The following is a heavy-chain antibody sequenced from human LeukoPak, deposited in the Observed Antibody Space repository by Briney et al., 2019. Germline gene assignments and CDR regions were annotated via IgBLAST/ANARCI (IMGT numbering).Heavy chain of an antibody. CDR3: AREAGGDYDGFY. CDR1: GYTFTGYY. V-gene: IGHV1-2*02. Sequence: EASVKVSCKASGYTFTGYYMRWVRQAPGQGLEWMGWINPNSGGTNYAQKFQGRVTMTRDTSISTAYMELSRLRSDDTAAYYCAREAGGDYDGFYWGQGTLVTVSS. CDR2: INPNSGGT. J-gene: IGHJ4*02. D-gene: IGHD4-17*01.